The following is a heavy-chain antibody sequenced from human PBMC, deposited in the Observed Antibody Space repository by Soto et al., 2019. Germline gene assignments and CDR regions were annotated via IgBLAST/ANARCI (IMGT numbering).Heavy chain of an antibody. CDR2: ISYDGSNK. D-gene: IGHD6-13*01. CDR3: ASGLLEYSSSWYDY. V-gene: IGHV3-30*03. CDR1: GFTFSSYG. Sequence: PGGSLRLSCAASGFTFSSYGMHWVRQAPGKGLEWVAVISYDGSNKYYADSVKGRFTISRDNAKNTLYLQMNSLRAEDTAVYFCASGLLEYSSSWYDYRGQGTLVTVSS. J-gene: IGHJ4*02.